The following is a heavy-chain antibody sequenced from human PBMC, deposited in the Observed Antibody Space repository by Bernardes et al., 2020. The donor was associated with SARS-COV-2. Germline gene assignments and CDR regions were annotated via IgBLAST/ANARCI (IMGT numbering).Heavy chain of an antibody. CDR2: IYTSGST. Sequence: SEPLSLTCTVSGGSINSYYWSWIRQPAGKGLEWIGRIYTSGSTNYNPSLKSRVTMSVDMSKNQFSLRLSSVTAADTAVYYCARVVPYTTSSYYFDYWGQGTLVTVSS. CDR1: GGSINSYY. V-gene: IGHV4-4*07. CDR3: ARVVPYTTSSYYFDY. D-gene: IGHD6-6*01. J-gene: IGHJ4*02.